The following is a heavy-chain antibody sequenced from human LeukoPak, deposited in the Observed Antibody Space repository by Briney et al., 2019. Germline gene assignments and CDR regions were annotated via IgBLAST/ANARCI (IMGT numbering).Heavy chain of an antibody. J-gene: IGHJ4*02. CDR3: ARGYDSSGYYFDY. Sequence: ASVKVSCKASGYTFTSYDINWVRQAPGQGLEWMGWMNPNSGNTGYAQKFQGRVTMTTNTSISTAYMELSSLRSEDTAVYYCARGYDSSGYYFDYWGQGTLVTVSS. V-gene: IGHV1-8*01. D-gene: IGHD3-22*01. CDR2: MNPNSGNT. CDR1: GYTFTSYD.